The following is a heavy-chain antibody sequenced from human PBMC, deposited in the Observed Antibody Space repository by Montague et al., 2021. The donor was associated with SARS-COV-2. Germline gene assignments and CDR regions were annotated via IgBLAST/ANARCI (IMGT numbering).Heavy chain of an antibody. V-gene: IGHV6-1*01. D-gene: IGHD1-26*01. CDR2: TYYRSKWYN. Sequence: CLIPGDRVSRNRAAWNWIRQSPSRGLEWLGRTYYRSKWYNDYAVSVKSRITINPDTSKNQISLQLNSVTPEDTAVYYCARTSASSDYWGQGTLVTVSS. CDR3: ARTSASSDY. CDR1: GDRVSRNRAA. J-gene: IGHJ4*02.